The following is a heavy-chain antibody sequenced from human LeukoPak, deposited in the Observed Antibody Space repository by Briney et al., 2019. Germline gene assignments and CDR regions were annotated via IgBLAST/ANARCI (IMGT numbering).Heavy chain of an antibody. V-gene: IGHV3-48*01. Sequence: GGSLRLSCAASGFTFSSYSMNWVRQAPGKGLEWVSYITSSSSDIYYADSVKGRFTISRDNAKNSLYLQMNSLRAEDTAVYYCARGNDDFWSGYPCDYWGQGTLVTASS. CDR2: ITSSSSDI. D-gene: IGHD3-3*01. CDR3: ARGNDDFWSGYPCDY. CDR1: GFTFSSYS. J-gene: IGHJ4*02.